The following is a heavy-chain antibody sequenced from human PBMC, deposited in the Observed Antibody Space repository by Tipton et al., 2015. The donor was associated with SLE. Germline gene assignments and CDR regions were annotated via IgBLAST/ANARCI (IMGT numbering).Heavy chain of an antibody. J-gene: IGHJ4*02. CDR2: IYPSGST. CDR3: ARGRVDYIRGSYRPSSFDY. V-gene: IGHV4-34*01. Sequence: LRLSCAASGFTFSSYGMHWVRQAPGKGLEWIGEIYPSGSTNYNPSLKSRVTISVDTSKNQISLNLSSVTAADTAVYYCARGRVDYIRGSYRPSSFDYWGQGTQVTVSS. CDR1: GFTFSSYG. D-gene: IGHD3-16*02.